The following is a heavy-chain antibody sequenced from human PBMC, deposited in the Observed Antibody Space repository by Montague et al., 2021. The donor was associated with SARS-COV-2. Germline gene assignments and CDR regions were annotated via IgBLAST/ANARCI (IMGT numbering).Heavy chain of an antibody. Sequence: SETLSLIYAVSGGSISSGNWWSWVRQPPGKGLEWIGEIYHSGSTNYNPSLKSRVTISLDKSKNQFSLNLSSATAADTAVYYCARFFSSWTDWGQGTLVTVSS. CDR1: GGSISSGNW. D-gene: IGHD6-13*01. CDR3: ARFFSSWTD. J-gene: IGHJ4*02. V-gene: IGHV4-4*02. CDR2: IYHSGST.